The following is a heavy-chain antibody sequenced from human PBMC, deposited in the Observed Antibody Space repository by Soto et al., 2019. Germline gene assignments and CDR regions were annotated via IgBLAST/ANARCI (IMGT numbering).Heavy chain of an antibody. CDR2: IYHSGST. CDR1: GGSISSGGYS. CDR3: ARVPDY. Sequence: TLSLTCAVSGGSISSGGYSWNWIRQPLGKGLEWIGYIYHSGSTYYNPSLKSRVTISVDKSKNQFSLKLTSVTAADTAVYYCARVPDYWGQGIQVTVSS. V-gene: IGHV4-30-2*01. J-gene: IGHJ4*02.